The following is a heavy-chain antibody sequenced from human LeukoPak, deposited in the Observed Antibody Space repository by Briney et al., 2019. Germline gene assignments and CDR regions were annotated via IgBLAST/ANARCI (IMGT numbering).Heavy chain of an antibody. CDR3: AKDLSRAVAADWFDP. D-gene: IGHD6-19*01. J-gene: IGHJ5*02. CDR1: GFTVSTNY. V-gene: IGHV3-53*01. Sequence: GGSLRLSCAASGFTVSTNYMTWVRQAPGKGLEWVSVLYSGGSTYYADSVKGRFTISRDNSKNTLYLQMTNLRAADTAVYYCAKDLSRAVAADWFDPWDQGSLVTVSS. CDR2: LYSGGST.